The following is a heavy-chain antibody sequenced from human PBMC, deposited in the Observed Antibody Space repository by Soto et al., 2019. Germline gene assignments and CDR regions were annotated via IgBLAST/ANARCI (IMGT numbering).Heavy chain of an antibody. Sequence: PGESLKISCKGSGYSFTSYWISWVRQMPGKGLEWMGRIDPSDSYTNYSPSFQGHVTISADKSISTAYLQWSSLKASDTAMYYCARTRRWGYYYYGMDVWGQGTTVTVSS. CDR1: GYSFTSYW. CDR2: IDPSDSYT. V-gene: IGHV5-10-1*01. J-gene: IGHJ6*02. CDR3: ARTRRWGYYYYGMDV. D-gene: IGHD3-16*01.